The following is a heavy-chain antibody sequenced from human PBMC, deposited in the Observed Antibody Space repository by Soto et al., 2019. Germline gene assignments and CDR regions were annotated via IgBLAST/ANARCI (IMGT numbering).Heavy chain of an antibody. CDR1: SGSISSSNW. V-gene: IGHV4-4*02. Sequence: SETLSLTCAVSSGSISSSNWWSWVRQPPGKGLEWIGEIYHSGSTNYNPSLKSRVTISVDKSKNQFSLKLSSVTAADTAVYYCARRQLANYYYYMDVWGKGTSVPAP. CDR3: ARRQLANYYYYMDV. CDR2: IYHSGST. J-gene: IGHJ6*03. D-gene: IGHD6-6*01.